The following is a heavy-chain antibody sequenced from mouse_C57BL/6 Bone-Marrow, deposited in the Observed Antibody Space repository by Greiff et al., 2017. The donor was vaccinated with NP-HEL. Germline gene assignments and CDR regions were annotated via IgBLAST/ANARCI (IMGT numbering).Heavy chain of an antibody. CDR2: INPNNGGT. CDR1: GYTFTDYN. J-gene: IGHJ2*01. V-gene: IGHV1-22*01. CDR3: ARRGTTVDYFDY. Sequence: VQLQQSGPELVKPGASVKMSCKASGYTFTDYNMHWVKQSHGKSLEWIGYINPNNGGTSYNQKFKGKATLTVNKSSSTAYMELRSLTSEDSAVYYCARRGTTVDYFDYWGQGTTLTVSS. D-gene: IGHD1-1*01.